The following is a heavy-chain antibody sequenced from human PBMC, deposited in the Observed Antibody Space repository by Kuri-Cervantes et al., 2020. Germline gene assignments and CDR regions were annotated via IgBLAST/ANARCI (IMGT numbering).Heavy chain of an antibody. Sequence: ASVKVSCKASGYTFTSYDINWVRQATGQGLEWMGWMNPNSGSTGYAQKFQGRVTMTRNTSISTAYMELSSLRSEDTAVYYCAIAYYYGSGSYSFDPWGQGTLVTVSS. CDR1: GYTFTSYD. CDR2: MNPNSGST. J-gene: IGHJ5*02. V-gene: IGHV1-8*01. D-gene: IGHD3-10*01. CDR3: AIAYYYGSGSYSFDP.